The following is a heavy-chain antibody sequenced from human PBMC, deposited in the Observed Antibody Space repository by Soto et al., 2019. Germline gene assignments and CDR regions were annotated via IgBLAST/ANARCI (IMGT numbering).Heavy chain of an antibody. Sequence: QVQLVESGGGLVKPGGSLRLSCAASGFTFSDQYMTWIRQAPGKGLEWVSYISGSGTTIYYTDSVKGRFTVSRDNAKKSVYLQMNSLRAEDTAVYYCASDPYYYVSNYWGQGTLVTVSS. D-gene: IGHD3-10*01. CDR1: GFTFSDQY. V-gene: IGHV3-11*01. CDR2: ISGSGTTI. J-gene: IGHJ4*02. CDR3: ASDPYYYVSNY.